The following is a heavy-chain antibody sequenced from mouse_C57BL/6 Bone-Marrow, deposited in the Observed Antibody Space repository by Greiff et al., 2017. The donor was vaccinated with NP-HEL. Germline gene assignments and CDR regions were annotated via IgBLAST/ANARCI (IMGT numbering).Heavy chain of an antibody. J-gene: IGHJ2*01. CDR2: IYPRSGNT. CDR1: GYTFTSYG. D-gene: IGHD2-14*01. V-gene: IGHV1-81*01. Sequence: VQGVESGAELARPGASVKLSCKASGYTFTSYGISWVKQRTGQGLEWIGEIYPRSGNTYYNEKFKGKATLTADKSSSTAYMELRSLTSEDSAVYFCAREVRPWNYWGQGTTLTVSS. CDR3: AREVRPWNY.